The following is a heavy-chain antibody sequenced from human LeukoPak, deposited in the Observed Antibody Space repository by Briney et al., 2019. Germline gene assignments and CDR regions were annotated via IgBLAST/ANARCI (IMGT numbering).Heavy chain of an antibody. CDR2: IYYTGST. J-gene: IGHJ4*02. CDR1: GGSVSNFY. CDR3: ARSGTGWYATDF. Sequence: SETLSLTCTVSGGSVSNFYWSWIRQPPGKGLEWIGYIYYTGSTNYNPSLKSRVTISLDPSKNQFSLKLSSVTAADTAFYYCARSGTGWYATDFWGQGTLVTVSS. V-gene: IGHV4-59*02. D-gene: IGHD6-19*01.